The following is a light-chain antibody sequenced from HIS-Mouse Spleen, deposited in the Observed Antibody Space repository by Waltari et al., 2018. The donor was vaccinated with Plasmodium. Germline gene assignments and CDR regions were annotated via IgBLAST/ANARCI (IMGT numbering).Light chain of an antibody. CDR1: ALPKQN. CDR3: YSTDSSGNHRV. J-gene: IGLJ3*02. Sequence: SYELTQPPSVSVSPGQTARITCSGDALPKQNASWYQQKSGQAPVLVIYEDSKRPSGIPERFSGSSSGTMATLTISRAQVEDEADYYCYSTDSSGNHRVFGGGTKLTVL. CDR2: EDS. V-gene: IGLV3-10*01.